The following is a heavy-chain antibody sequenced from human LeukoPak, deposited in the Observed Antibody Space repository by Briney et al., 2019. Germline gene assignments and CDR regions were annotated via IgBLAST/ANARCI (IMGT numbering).Heavy chain of an antibody. CDR3: VRGSPNSGSQYGY. V-gene: IGHV3-33*01. Sequence: GGSLRLSCAASGFTFSTYGMHWVRQAPGKGLDWVAVIWHDGSKTYYADSVKGRFTISRDNSKNTLYLQMNSLRAEDTTVFYCVRGSPNSGSQYGYWGQGTLVTVSS. J-gene: IGHJ4*02. CDR2: IWHDGSKT. D-gene: IGHD1-26*01. CDR1: GFTFSTYG.